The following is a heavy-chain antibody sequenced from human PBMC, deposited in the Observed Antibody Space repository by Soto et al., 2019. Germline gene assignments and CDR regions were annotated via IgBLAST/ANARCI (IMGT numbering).Heavy chain of an antibody. D-gene: IGHD3-9*01. CDR1: GFTFSNYD. Sequence: EVQLVESGGGLLQPGGSLRLSCAASGFTFSNYDMHWVRQGTGKGLEWVSGIGTTDDPHYSGSVKGRFIISRENAKNSLHLQMNSLRAGDTAVYYCARGGSYDILTGYYNLAPPDYWGQGTLVTVSS. CDR3: ARGGSYDILTGYYNLAPPDY. J-gene: IGHJ4*02. V-gene: IGHV3-13*05. CDR2: IGTTDDP.